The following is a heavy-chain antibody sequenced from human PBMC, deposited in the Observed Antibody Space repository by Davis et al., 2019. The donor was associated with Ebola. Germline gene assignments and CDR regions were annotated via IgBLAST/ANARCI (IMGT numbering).Heavy chain of an antibody. CDR2: IIPIFGTA. D-gene: IGHD6-13*01. J-gene: IGHJ4*02. CDR3: ATGPLAAARY. CDR1: GYTFTNYG. Sequence: AASVKVSCKASGYTFTNYGITWVRQAPGQGLEWMGGIIPIFGTANYAQKFQGRVTITADESTSTAYMELSSLRSEDTAVYYCATGPLAAARYWGQGTLVTVSS. V-gene: IGHV1-69*13.